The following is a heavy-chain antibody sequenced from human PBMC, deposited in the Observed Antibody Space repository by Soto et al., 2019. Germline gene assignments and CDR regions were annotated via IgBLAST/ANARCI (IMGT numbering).Heavy chain of an antibody. CDR1: GYSFTSHY. CDR3: ARDLGSGYDPGDY. J-gene: IGHJ4*02. V-gene: IGHV1-46*01. Sequence: ASVKVSCKAIGYSFTSHYIHWVRQAPGQGLEWMGRINSICGNPNYGQKFKGRVTITADESTSTGFMELSSLTSEDTAIYYCARDLGSGYDPGDYWGQGTLVTVSS. CDR2: INSICGNP. D-gene: IGHD5-12*01.